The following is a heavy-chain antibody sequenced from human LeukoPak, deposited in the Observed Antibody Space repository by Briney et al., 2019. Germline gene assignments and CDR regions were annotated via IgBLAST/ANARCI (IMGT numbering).Heavy chain of an antibody. CDR1: GFTFSDYY. Sequence: GGSLRLSCAASGFTFSDYYMSWIRQAPGKGLEWVSYISSSGSTIYYADSVKGRFTISRDNAKNSLYLQMNSLRAEDTAVYYCASRDGYVSNAFDIWGQGTMVTVSS. J-gene: IGHJ3*02. CDR2: ISSSGSTI. D-gene: IGHD5-24*01. CDR3: ASRDGYVSNAFDI. V-gene: IGHV3-11*01.